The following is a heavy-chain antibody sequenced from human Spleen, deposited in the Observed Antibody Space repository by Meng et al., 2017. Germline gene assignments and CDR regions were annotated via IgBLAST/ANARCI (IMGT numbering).Heavy chain of an antibody. V-gene: IGHV3-33*01. CDR2: IWYDGSNK. CDR3: ARDRGIRVTGELDY. CDR1: GFTFSSYG. D-gene: IGHD3-9*01. J-gene: IGHJ4*02. Sequence: GESLKISCAASGFTFSSYGMHWVRQAPGKGLEWVAVIWYDGSNKYYADSVKGRFTISRDNSKNTLYLQMNSLRAEDTAVYFCARDRGIRVTGELDYWGQGTLVTVSS.